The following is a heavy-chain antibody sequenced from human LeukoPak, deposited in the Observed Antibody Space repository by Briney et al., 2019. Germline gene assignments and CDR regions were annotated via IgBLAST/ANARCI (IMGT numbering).Heavy chain of an antibody. V-gene: IGHV3-9*01. CDR1: GFTFDDYA. D-gene: IGHD1-26*01. CDR3: AKDLGWELPSNDAFDI. Sequence: PGGSLRLSCAASGFTFDDYAMHWVRQAPGKGLEWVSGISWNSGSIGYADSVKGRFTISRDNAKNSLYLRMNSLRAEDTALYYCAKDLGWELPSNDAFDIWGQGTMVTVSS. J-gene: IGHJ3*02. CDR2: ISWNSGSI.